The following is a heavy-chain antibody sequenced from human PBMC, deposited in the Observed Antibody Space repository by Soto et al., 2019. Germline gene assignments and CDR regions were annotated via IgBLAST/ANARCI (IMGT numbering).Heavy chain of an antibody. CDR3: ASGSYYDY. CDR1: GYSFTSYC. V-gene: IGHV5-51*01. D-gene: IGHD2-15*01. CDR2: IYPCASDT. Sequence: GVSLKIPWKGCGYSFTSYCIGWVRQMPGNGLEWMVIIYPCASDTRYRPSFQGQVTISADKSTRTAYLQWSTLKASDTAMYYSASGSYYDYWGQGTLVTVSS. J-gene: IGHJ4*02.